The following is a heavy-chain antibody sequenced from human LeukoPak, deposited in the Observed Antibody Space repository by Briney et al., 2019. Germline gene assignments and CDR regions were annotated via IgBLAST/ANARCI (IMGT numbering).Heavy chain of an antibody. CDR2: IYYSGST. Sequence: SQTLSLTCTVSGGSISSGDYYWSWIRQPPGKGLEWIGYIYYSGSTYYNPSLKSRVTISVDTSKNQFSLKLSSVTAADTAVYYCARGYYDYVWGSYRSSSKGAFDIWGQGTMVTVSS. J-gene: IGHJ3*02. D-gene: IGHD3-16*02. CDR3: ARGYYDYVWGSYRSSSKGAFDI. CDR1: GGSISSGDYY. V-gene: IGHV4-30-4*01.